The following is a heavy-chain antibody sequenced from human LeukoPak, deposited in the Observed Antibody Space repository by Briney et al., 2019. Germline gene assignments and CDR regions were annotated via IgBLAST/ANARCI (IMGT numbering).Heavy chain of an antibody. CDR3: ARDQWLLRGGDHDAFDI. CDR2: IFHSGTT. Sequence: PSGTLSLTCAVSGGSISSTHWWNWVRQPPGKGLEWIGEIFHSGTTNYNPSLKSRVTISIDKSKNQFSLKLRSVTAADTAVYYCARDQWLLRGGDHDAFDIWGQGTMVTVPS. J-gene: IGHJ3*02. CDR1: GGSISSTHW. D-gene: IGHD6-19*01. V-gene: IGHV4-4*02.